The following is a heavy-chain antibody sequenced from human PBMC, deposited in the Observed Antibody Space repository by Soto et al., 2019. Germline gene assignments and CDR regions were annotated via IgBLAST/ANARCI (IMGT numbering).Heavy chain of an antibody. CDR2: IYYSGST. CDR1: GGSISSGGYY. J-gene: IGHJ2*01. Sequence: QVQLQESGPGLVKPSQTLSLTCTVSGGSISSGGYYWSWIRQHPGKGLEWIGYIYYSGSTYYNPSLKSRVTISGDTSKNQFSLKLSSVTAADTAVYYCARVCPVTKGWYFDLWGRGTLVTVSS. D-gene: IGHD4-17*01. V-gene: IGHV4-31*03. CDR3: ARVCPVTKGWYFDL.